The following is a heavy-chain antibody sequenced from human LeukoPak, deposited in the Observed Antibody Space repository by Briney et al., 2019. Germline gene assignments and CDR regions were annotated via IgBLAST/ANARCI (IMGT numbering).Heavy chain of an antibody. Sequence: GGSLRLSCAASGFNFRSTAMTWVRQAPGKGLEWVSTIRGDGDRTHYADSLKGRFTISRDYSNNTVYLQVNRLSAEDTAMYYCSKGQAVDDGILEAWGRGTLVTVTS. CDR1: GFNFRSTA. CDR3: SKGQAVDDGILEA. D-gene: IGHD6-19*01. CDR2: IRGDGDRT. V-gene: IGHV3-23*01. J-gene: IGHJ4*02.